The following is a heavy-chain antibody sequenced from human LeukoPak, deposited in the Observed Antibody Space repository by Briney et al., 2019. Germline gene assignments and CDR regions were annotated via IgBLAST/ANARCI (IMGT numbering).Heavy chain of an antibody. J-gene: IGHJ4*02. CDR1: GYTFTNYG. Sequence: ASVKVSCKASGYTFTNYGITWMRQAPGQGLEWMGWINTYNGNTNYAQKLQGRVTITTDTSTSTAYLELRSLRSDDTAVFYCARDLVDGVGAPGAYWGQGALVTVSS. D-gene: IGHD1-26*01. CDR2: INTYNGNT. V-gene: IGHV1-18*01. CDR3: ARDLVDGVGAPGAY.